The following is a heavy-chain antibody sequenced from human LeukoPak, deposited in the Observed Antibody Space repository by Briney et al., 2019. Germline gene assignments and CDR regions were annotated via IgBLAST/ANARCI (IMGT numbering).Heavy chain of an antibody. J-gene: IGHJ4*02. D-gene: IGHD3-10*01. Sequence: GGSLRLSCAASGFTFSSYAMSWVRQAPGKGLEWVSAISGGGGSTYYADSVKGRFTISRDNSKNTLYLQMNSLRAEDTAVYYCAKDWVTMVRGVIDFDYWGQGTLVTVSS. CDR3: AKDWVTMVRGVIDFDY. V-gene: IGHV3-23*01. CDR2: ISGGGGST. CDR1: GFTFSSYA.